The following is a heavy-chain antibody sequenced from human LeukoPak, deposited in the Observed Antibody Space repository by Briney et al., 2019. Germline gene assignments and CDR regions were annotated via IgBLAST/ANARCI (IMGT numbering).Heavy chain of an antibody. J-gene: IGHJ3*02. CDR1: GGSISSYY. V-gene: IGHV4-39*01. CDR3: AKSTYYFDSTGYYQDAFDI. CDR2: IYYSGST. D-gene: IGHD3-22*01. Sequence: SETLSLTCTVSGGSISSYYWGWIRQPPGKGLEWIGSIYYSGSTYYNPSLKSRVTISVDTSKNQFSLKLSSVTAADTAVYYCAKSTYYFDSTGYYQDAFDIWGQGTMVTVSS.